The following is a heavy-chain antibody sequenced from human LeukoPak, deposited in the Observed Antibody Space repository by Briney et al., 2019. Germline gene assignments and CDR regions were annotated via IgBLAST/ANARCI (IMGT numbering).Heavy chain of an antibody. V-gene: IGHV3-43D*03. CDR3: AKDGSPILPTDLDY. CDR2: ISWDGDST. CDR1: GVTFDDYA. J-gene: IGHJ4*02. Sequence: GGSLRLSCAASGVTFDDYAMHWVRQAPGKGLEWVSLISWDGDSTYYADSVKGRFTISRDNSKNSLYLQMNSLRAEDTALYYCAKDGSPILPTDLDYWGQGTLVTVSS. D-gene: IGHD3-10*01.